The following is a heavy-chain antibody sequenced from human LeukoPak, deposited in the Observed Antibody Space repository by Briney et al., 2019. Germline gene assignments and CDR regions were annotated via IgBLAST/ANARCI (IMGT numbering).Heavy chain of an antibody. J-gene: IGHJ3*02. Sequence: SETLSLTCTVSGGSISSYYWSWIRQPPGKGLEWIGYIYYSGSTNYNPSLKSRVTISVDTSKNQFSLKLSSVTAADTAVYCCARDQKGGGIAAAGRKAFDIWGQGTMVTVSS. CDR2: IYYSGST. CDR1: GGSISSYY. V-gene: IGHV4-59*01. D-gene: IGHD6-13*01. CDR3: ARDQKGGGIAAAGRKAFDI.